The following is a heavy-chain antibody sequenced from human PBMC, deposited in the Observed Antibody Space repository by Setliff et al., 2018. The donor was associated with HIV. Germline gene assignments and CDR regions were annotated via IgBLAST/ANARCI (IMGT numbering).Heavy chain of an antibody. CDR2: IYHTGKT. CDR1: GGSISDNKYY. V-gene: IGHV4-39*01. CDR3: ASRVYYYDSNNFLREEGCDP. J-gene: IGHJ5*02. Sequence: SETLSLTCSVSGGSISDNKYYWSWIRQPPGKGLEWTGSIYHTGKTYYNSALKNRLTISVDTSKNQLSLELSSVTAADTAVYYCASRVYYYDSNNFLREEGCDPWGQGTLVTVSS. D-gene: IGHD3-22*01.